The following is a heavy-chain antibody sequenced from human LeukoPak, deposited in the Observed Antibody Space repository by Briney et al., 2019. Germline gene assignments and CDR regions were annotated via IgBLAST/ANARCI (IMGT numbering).Heavy chain of an antibody. CDR3: ARVMRYYYYMDV. CDR1: GFTVSSNY. V-gene: IGHV3-53*01. Sequence: GGSLRLSCAASGFTVSSNYMSWVRQAPGKGLGGVSVIYSGGSTYYADSVKGRFTISRDNSKNTLYLQMNSLRAEDTAVYYCARVMRYYYYMDVWGKGTTVTVSS. J-gene: IGHJ6*03. CDR2: IYSGGST.